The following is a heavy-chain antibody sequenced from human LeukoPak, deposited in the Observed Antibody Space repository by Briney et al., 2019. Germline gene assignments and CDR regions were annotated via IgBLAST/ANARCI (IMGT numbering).Heavy chain of an antibody. V-gene: IGHV3-7*01. Sequence: GGSLRLSCAASGFTFSSYWMSWVRQAPGKGLEGVANIKQDGSEKYYVDSVKGRFTISRDNAKNSLYLQMNSLRAEDTAVYYCARDKRWTRGSYREPFDYWGQGTLVTVSS. CDR1: GFTFSSYW. J-gene: IGHJ4*02. D-gene: IGHD1-26*01. CDR2: IKQDGSEK. CDR3: ARDKRWTRGSYREPFDY.